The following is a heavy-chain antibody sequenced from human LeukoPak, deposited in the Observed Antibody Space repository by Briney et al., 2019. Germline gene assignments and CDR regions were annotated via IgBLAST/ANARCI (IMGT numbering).Heavy chain of an antibody. V-gene: IGHV3-21*06. CDR3: GTWTTVASYFDY. CDR1: GFTLSTYS. J-gene: IGHJ4*02. Sequence: GGSLRLSCAASGFTLSTYSMNWVRQAPGKGLEWVSSISSSSTYIYYADSVKGRFTISRDNAKNSLYLQMNSLRAEDTAVYYCGTWTTVASYFDYWGQGTLVTVSS. CDR2: ISSSSTYI. D-gene: IGHD4-17*01.